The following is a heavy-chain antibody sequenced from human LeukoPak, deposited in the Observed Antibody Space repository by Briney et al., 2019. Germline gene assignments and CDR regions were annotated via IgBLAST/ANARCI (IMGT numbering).Heavy chain of an antibody. J-gene: IGHJ6*03. D-gene: IGHD3-3*01. CDR2: ISGDGGST. CDR1: GSTFDDYA. V-gene: IGHV3-43*02. CDR3: AKDSENYDSSYMDV. Sequence: QPGGSLRLSCAASGSTFDDYAMHYGRQAPGKGLEWVSLISGDGGSTYYADSVKGRFTITRDNNKNSLYLQMNSLRTEDTALYYCAKDSENYDSSYMDVWGKGTTVTVSS.